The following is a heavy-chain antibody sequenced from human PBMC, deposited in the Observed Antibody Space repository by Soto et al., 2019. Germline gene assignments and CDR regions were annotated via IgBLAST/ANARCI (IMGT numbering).Heavy chain of an antibody. D-gene: IGHD2-8*02. CDR3: ARESSTGEYFQH. V-gene: IGHV1-69*08. CDR1: GGTFSSYT. CDR2: IIPIRGIA. Sequence: QVQLVQSGAEVKKPGSSVKVSCKASGGTFSSYTISWVRQAPGQGLEWMGRIIPIRGIANYAQKFQGRVTITADKSTSTAYMELSSLRSEDTAVYYCARESSTGEYFQHWGQGTLVTVSS. J-gene: IGHJ1*01.